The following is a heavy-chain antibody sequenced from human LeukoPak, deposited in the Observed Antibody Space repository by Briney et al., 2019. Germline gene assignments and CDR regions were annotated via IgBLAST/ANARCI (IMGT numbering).Heavy chain of an antibody. CDR2: ISAYNGNT. D-gene: IGHD4-17*01. J-gene: IGHJ4*02. Sequence: ASVTVSCKASGYTFTSYGISWVRQAPGQGLEWMGWISAYNGNTNYAQKLQGRVTMTTDTSTSTAYMELRSLRSDDTAVYYCARAYMTTVTDNFDYWGQGTLVTVSS. CDR1: GYTFTSYG. CDR3: ARAYMTTVTDNFDY. V-gene: IGHV1-18*01.